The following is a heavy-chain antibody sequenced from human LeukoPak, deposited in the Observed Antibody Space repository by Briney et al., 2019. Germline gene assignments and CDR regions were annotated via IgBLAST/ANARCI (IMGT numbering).Heavy chain of an antibody. Sequence: PSETLSLTCTVSGDSISNYYWSWIRQSPGKGLEWIGYIFYSGSTRYNPSLKSRVTISVDTSKNQFSLKLSSVTAADTAVYYCASGREGYNPSDYWGQGTLVTVSS. CDR2: IFYSGST. J-gene: IGHJ4*02. CDR3: ASGREGYNPSDY. V-gene: IGHV4-59*08. D-gene: IGHD5-24*01. CDR1: GDSISNYY.